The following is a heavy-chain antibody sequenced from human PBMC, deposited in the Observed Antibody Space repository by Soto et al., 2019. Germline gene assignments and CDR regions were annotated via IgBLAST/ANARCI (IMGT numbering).Heavy chain of an antibody. CDR3: ARHLIVGSATSKFYYGMDV. V-gene: IGHV4-59*08. J-gene: IGHJ6*02. Sequence: SEIVSLTCTVSGGCISSYYWSWIRQPPGKGLEWIGYIYYSGSTNYNPSLKSRVTMAVDTSKNQFSLNLNSVTAADTAVYYCARHLIVGSATSKFYYGMDVWGQGTTVTVSS. CDR2: IYYSGST. CDR1: GGCISSYY. D-gene: IGHD1-26*01.